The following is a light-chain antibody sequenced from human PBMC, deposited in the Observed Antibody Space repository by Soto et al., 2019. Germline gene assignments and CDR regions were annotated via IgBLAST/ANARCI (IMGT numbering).Light chain of an antibody. CDR1: SSHIGAGYD. CDR2: GNS. Sequence: SVVTQPPPVSGAPGPRVTISRPGGSSHIGAGYDVHWYQQLPGTAPKLLIYGNSNRPSGVPDRFSGSKSGTSASLAITGLQAEDEADYYCQSYDSSLSSVFGTGTKVTVL. CDR3: QSYDSSLSSV. J-gene: IGLJ1*01. V-gene: IGLV1-40*01.